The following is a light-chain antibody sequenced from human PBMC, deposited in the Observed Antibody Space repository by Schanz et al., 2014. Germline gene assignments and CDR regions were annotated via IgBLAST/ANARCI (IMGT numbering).Light chain of an antibody. V-gene: IGKV4-1*01. Sequence: DIVMTQSPDSLAVSLGERATINCKSSQSILYTSNNKNYLAWYQHKPGQPPKLLIYWASTRESGVPDRFSGSGSGTDFTLTISSLQAEDVAVYYCQQYYTNPPHTFGGGTKVEIK. CDR2: WAS. J-gene: IGKJ4*01. CDR3: QQYYTNPPHT. CDR1: QSILYTSNNKNY.